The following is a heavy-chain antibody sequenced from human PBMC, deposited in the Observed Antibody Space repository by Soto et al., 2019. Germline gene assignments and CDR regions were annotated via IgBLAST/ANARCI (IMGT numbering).Heavy chain of an antibody. CDR2: ISGSGFKK. D-gene: IGHD1-26*01. CDR1: GFIFENFG. CDR3: AKNQGVELVPLATVDWFDP. Sequence: GGSLRLSCAASGFIFENFGMSWVRQAPGKGLEWISSISGSGFKKYYADTVKGRFTISRDNSKSTVYLELNNLSAEDTAVYHCAKNQGVELVPLATVDWFDPWGQGSVVTVSS. V-gene: IGHV3-23*01. J-gene: IGHJ5*02.